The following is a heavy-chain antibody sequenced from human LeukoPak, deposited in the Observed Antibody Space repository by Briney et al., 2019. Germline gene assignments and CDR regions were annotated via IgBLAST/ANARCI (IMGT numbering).Heavy chain of an antibody. CDR2: INPNSGGT. J-gene: IGHJ4*02. D-gene: IGHD3-10*01. V-gene: IGHV1-2*02. CDR1: GYTSTSYG. Sequence: ASVKVSCKASGYTSTSYGISWVRQAPGQGLEWMGWINPNSGGTNYAQKFQGRVTMTRDTSISTAYMELSRLRSDDTAVYYCARWSNYYGSGTHREGDYWGQGTLVTVSS. CDR3: ARWSNYYGSGTHREGDY.